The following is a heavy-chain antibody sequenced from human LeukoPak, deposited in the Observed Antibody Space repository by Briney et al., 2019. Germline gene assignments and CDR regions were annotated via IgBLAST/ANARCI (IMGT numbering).Heavy chain of an antibody. D-gene: IGHD3-22*01. CDR1: GYTFNTYD. Sequence: ASVKVSCKASGYTFNTYDVNWVRQATGQGLEWMGWMNPNTGNLGYAQKFLGRVTMTRDTSISTAYMELSTLRSEDTAVSYCARGRYYRDSSSYYQDYWGQGTLVTVSS. CDR3: ARGRYYRDSSSYYQDY. CDR2: MNPNTGNL. J-gene: IGHJ4*02. V-gene: IGHV1-8*01.